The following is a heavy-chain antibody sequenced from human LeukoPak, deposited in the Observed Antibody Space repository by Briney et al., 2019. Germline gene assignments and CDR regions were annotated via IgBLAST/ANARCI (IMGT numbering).Heavy chain of an antibody. Sequence: SQTLSLTCTVSGGSISSGSYYWSWIRQPAGKGLEWIGRIYTSGSTNYNPSLKSRVTISVDTSKSQFSLKLSSVTAADTAVYYCARELYYYDSSGSEPDAFDIWGQGTMVTVSS. J-gene: IGHJ3*02. CDR3: ARELYYYDSSGSEPDAFDI. V-gene: IGHV4-61*02. CDR1: GGSISSGSYY. D-gene: IGHD3-22*01. CDR2: IYTSGST.